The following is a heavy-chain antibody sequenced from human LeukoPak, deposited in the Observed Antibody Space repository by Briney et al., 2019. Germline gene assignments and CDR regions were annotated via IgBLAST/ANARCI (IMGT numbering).Heavy chain of an antibody. J-gene: IGHJ6*03. V-gene: IGHV4-38-2*01. CDR3: AKMPGDSRSGYIPPFYYHYYVDV. CDR2: IYHSGST. Sequence: SETLSLTCAVSGYSISSGYYRGWIRQPPGKGLEWIGSIYHSGSTYYNPSLKSRVTISVDTSKNQFSLKLSSVTAADTAVYYCAKMPGDSRSGYIPPFYYHYYVDVWGKGTTVTVSS. CDR1: GYSISSGYY. D-gene: IGHD3-3*01.